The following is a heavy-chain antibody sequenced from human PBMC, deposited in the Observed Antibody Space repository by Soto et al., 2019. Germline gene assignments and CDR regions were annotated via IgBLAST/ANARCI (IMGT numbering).Heavy chain of an antibody. V-gene: IGHV1-8*01. CDR1: GYSFISYD. CDR3: AREKSYGYADY. CDR2: MNPNSGNT. Sequence: QVQLVQSGAEVKKPGASVKVSCKASGYSFISYDINWVRQATGQGLEWMGWMNPNSGNTGYAQKYQGRVTMTRNTSISKAYMALSSLSSENTAVYYCAREKSYGYADYWGQGTLVSVSS. D-gene: IGHD5-18*01. J-gene: IGHJ4*02.